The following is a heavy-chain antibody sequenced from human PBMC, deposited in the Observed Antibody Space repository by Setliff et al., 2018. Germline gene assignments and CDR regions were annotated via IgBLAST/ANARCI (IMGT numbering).Heavy chain of an antibody. Sequence: GGSLRLSCAASGFSFNNYAMHWVRQAPGKGLEYVSGLTGNGASAYYADSVQGRFTISRDNSKNTLYLQMASLRPDDMAVYYCAKAQYSGSYHWFDPWGQGTLVTVSS. CDR2: LTGNGASA. V-gene: IGHV3-64*02. D-gene: IGHD1-26*01. J-gene: IGHJ5*02. CDR1: GFSFNNYA. CDR3: AKAQYSGSYHWFDP.